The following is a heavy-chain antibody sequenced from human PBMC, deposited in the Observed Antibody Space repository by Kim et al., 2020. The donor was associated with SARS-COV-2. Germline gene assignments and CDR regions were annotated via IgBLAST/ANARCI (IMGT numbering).Heavy chain of an antibody. CDR1: GYTFTGYY. CDR2: INPNSGGT. J-gene: IGHJ6*02. D-gene: IGHD2-21*02. CDR3: VREGGQIGLVFFHYYGMDV. V-gene: IGHV1-2*02. Sequence: ASVKVSCKASGYTFTGYYMHWVRQAPGQGLEWMGWINPNSGGTNYAQKFQGRVTMTRDTSISTAYMELSRLRSDDTAVYYCVREGGQIGLVFFHYYGMDVWGQGTTVTVSS.